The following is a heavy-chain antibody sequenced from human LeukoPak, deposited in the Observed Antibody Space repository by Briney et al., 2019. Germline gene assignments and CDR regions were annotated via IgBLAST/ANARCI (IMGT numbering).Heavy chain of an antibody. CDR1: GGSFSGYY. V-gene: IGHV4-34*01. CDR2: INHSGST. D-gene: IGHD3-10*01. CDR3: ARQGYYGSGSYSD. Sequence: ETSETLSLTCAVYGGSFSGYYWTWIRQPPGKGLEWIGEINHSGSTNYNPSLKSRVTISVDTSKNQFSLKLSSVTAADTAVYYCARQGYYGSGSYSDWGQGTLVTVSS. J-gene: IGHJ4*02.